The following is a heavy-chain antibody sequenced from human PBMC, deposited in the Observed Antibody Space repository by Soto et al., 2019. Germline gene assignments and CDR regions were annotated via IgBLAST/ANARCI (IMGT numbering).Heavy chain of an antibody. V-gene: IGHV4-4*02. CDR2: IYHTGST. CDR1: GGSISSDAW. CDR3: ARVKYSSGWYLNY. Sequence: SETLSLTCAVSGGSISSDAWWSWVRQPPGRGLEWIGEIYHTGSTNYNPSLKSRVIVSLDKSKSQFSLKLSSVTAADTAVYYCARVKYSSGWYLNYWGQGTLVTVSS. D-gene: IGHD6-19*01. J-gene: IGHJ4*02.